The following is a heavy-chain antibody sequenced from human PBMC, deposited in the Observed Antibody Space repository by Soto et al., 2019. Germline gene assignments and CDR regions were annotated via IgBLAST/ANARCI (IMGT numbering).Heavy chain of an antibody. V-gene: IGHV1-69*01. D-gene: IGHD1-26*01. CDR3: ASPEGRYSGSYYATNY. Sequence: QVHLVQSGAEVKKPWSSVKVSCEASGDTFSSYAISWLRQAPGRGLEWMGGIIPIFGTANYAQKFQGRVTITADESTSTAYMELSSLRSGDTAVYYCASPEGRYSGSYYATNYWGQGTLVTVSS. J-gene: IGHJ4*02. CDR1: GDTFSSYA. CDR2: IIPIFGTA.